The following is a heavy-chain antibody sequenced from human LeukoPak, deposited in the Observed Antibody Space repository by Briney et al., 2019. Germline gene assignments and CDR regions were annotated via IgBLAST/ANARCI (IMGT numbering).Heavy chain of an antibody. D-gene: IGHD6-19*01. CDR3: ATQPVAGYFDY. CDR2: INHSGST. Sequence: SETLSLTCAVYGGSFSGYYWSWIRQPPGKGLEWIGEINHSGSTNYNPSPKSRVTISVHTSKNQFSLKLSSVTAADTAVYYCATQPVAGYFDYWGQGTLVTVSS. CDR1: GGSFSGYY. V-gene: IGHV4-34*01. J-gene: IGHJ4*02.